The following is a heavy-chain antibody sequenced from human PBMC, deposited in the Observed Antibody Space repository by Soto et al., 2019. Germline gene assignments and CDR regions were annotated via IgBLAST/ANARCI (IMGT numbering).Heavy chain of an antibody. D-gene: IGHD3-3*01. J-gene: IGHJ4*02. Sequence: ASVKVSCKASGYTFTSYAMHWVRQAPGQRLEWMGWINAGNGNTKYSQKFQGRVTITRDTSASTAYMELSSLRSEDTAVYYCARSGITIFGVVIMARDYWGQGTLVTVSS. V-gene: IGHV1-3*01. CDR2: INAGNGNT. CDR3: ARSGITIFGVVIMARDY. CDR1: GYTFTSYA.